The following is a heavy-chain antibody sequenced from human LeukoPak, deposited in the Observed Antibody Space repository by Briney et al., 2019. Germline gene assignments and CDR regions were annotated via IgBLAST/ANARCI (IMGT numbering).Heavy chain of an antibody. V-gene: IGHV4-59*01. J-gene: IGHJ6*03. CDR1: GGSISSYY. Sequence: KPSETLSLTCTVSGGSISSYYWSWIRQPPGKGLEWIGYIYYTGSTNYSPSLKSRVTISVDTSKNQFSLKLSSVTAADTAVYYCARTTEGGYSYGYFYYYYMDVWGKGTTVTISS. D-gene: IGHD5-18*01. CDR2: IYYTGST. CDR3: ARTTEGGYSYGYFYYYYMDV.